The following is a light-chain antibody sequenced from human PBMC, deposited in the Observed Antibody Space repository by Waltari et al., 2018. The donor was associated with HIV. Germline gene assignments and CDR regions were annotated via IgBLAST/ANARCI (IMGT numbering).Light chain of an antibody. V-gene: IGLV2-8*01. J-gene: IGLJ2*01. CDR3: SSYAGRDIRVV. CDR1: DSDIGSYNY. CDR2: EVN. Sequence: SALTQPPSASGSPGQSVTISCTGSDSDIGSYNYVSWYQQHPGKAPKLMIYEVNKRPSGVPDRFAGAKSGSVASLTVSGLQADDEADYYCSSYAGRDIRVVFGGGTKLTVL.